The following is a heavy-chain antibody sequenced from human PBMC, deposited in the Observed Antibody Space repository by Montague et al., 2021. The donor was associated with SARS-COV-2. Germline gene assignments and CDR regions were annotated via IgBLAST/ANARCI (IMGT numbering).Heavy chain of an antibody. CDR3: ARGDGVVVAAPYI. CDR1: GGSISTYY. CDR2: IFTSGST. J-gene: IGHJ3*02. D-gene: IGHD2-15*01. V-gene: IGHV4-4*07. Sequence: SETLSLTCTVSGGSISTYYWSWIRQPAGKGLEWIGRIFTSGSTYYNPSLTSRVTMSLDTSKNQFSLKLSSVTAADTAVYYCARGDGVVVAAPYIWGQGTMVTVSS.